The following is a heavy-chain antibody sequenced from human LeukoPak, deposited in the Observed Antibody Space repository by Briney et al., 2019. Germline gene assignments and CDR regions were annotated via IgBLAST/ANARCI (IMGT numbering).Heavy chain of an antibody. CDR1: GGSFSGYY. CDR2: INHSVST. V-gene: IGHV4-34*01. D-gene: IGHD3-16*01. J-gene: IGHJ4*02. CDR3: VREVPLPSGGFVY. Sequence: PSETLSLTCAVYGGSFSGYYWSWIRQPPGKGREWIGEINHSVSTNYNPSLKSQVPISLATPKNQFSLRLGALTLAATAVYYCVREVPLPSGGFVYWGQGTLVTVSS.